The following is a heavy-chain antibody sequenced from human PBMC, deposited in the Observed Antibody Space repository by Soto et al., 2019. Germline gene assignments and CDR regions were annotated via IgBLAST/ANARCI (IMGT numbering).Heavy chain of an antibody. V-gene: IGHV3-7*01. D-gene: IGHD6-6*01. CDR3: AARIAAGDGRDV. CDR2: IKQDGSET. CDR1: GFTFSTFW. J-gene: IGHJ6*02. Sequence: PGGSMRLSCAASGFTFSTFWMTWVRQAPGKGLEWVANIKQDGSETYYVDSVKGRFTISRDNAKNSLYLQMNNLRGEDTAVYYCAARIAAGDGRDVWGQGTTGTVS.